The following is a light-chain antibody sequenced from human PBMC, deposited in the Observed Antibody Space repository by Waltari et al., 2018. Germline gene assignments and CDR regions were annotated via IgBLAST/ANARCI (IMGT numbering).Light chain of an antibody. CDR1: QTISTW. J-gene: IGKJ1*01. V-gene: IGKV1-5*01. CDR2: NAS. Sequence: IQMTQSPSTLSASVGDRVTITCRASQTISTWLAWYQHKPGQAPKLLIYNASTIQSGVPSRFGGSGSGTECSLTISTLQPDDFATYYCQQYQTFRTFGRGTRVE. CDR3: QQYQTFRT.